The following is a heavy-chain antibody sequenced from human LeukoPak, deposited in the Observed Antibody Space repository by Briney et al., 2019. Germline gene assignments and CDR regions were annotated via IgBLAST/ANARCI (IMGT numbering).Heavy chain of an antibody. CDR2: IYYSGST. Sequence: SETLSLTCTVSGGSISSSSYYWGWIRQPPGKGLEWIGSIYYSGSTYYNPSLKSRVTISVDTSRNQFSLKLSSVTAADTAVYYCARGRIYSSSSFYRFDYWGQGTLVTVSS. D-gene: IGHD6-6*01. CDR3: ARGRIYSSSSFYRFDY. J-gene: IGHJ4*02. CDR1: GGSISSSSYY. V-gene: IGHV4-39*01.